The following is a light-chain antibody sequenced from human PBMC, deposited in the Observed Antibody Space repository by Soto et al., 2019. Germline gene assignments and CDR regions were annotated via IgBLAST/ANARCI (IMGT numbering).Light chain of an antibody. CDR2: DNS. CDR1: SSNIGAGFD. J-gene: IGLJ2*01. CDR3: QSYDSRLSAVV. V-gene: IGLV1-40*01. Sequence: QAVVTQPPSASGTPGQRVTISCSGSSSNIGAGFDVHWYQQLPGTAPKLLIYDNSNRPSGVPDRFSGSKSGTSASLAITGLQAEDGTDYYCQSYDSRLSAVVFGGGTKLTVL.